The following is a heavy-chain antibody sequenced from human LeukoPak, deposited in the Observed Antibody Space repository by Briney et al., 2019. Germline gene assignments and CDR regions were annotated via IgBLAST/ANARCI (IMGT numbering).Heavy chain of an antibody. CDR1: GFTFSSYT. CDR2: IGGGGRYI. CDR3: ARVSRVAYTSSWYLDY. Sequence: GGSLRLSCAASGFTFSSYTMNWVRQAPGKGLEWVSSIGGGGRYIYYADSMKGRFTISRDNAKNSLFLQMNSLSAEDTALYYCARVSRVAYTSSWYLDYWGQGTLVTVSS. D-gene: IGHD6-13*01. V-gene: IGHV3-21*01. J-gene: IGHJ4*02.